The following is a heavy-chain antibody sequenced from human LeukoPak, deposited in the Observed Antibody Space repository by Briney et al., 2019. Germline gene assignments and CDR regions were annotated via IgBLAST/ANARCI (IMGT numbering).Heavy chain of an antibody. Sequence: SQTLSLTCNVSGGSISNDGFYWSWIRQHPGKGLEWLGYIYYSGSTYYNPSLKSRVTLSVDTSKSQFSLRLSSVTAADTAVYYCARDLTGDQFFDPWGQGTLVTVSS. J-gene: IGHJ5*02. CDR2: IYYSGST. CDR3: ARDLTGDQFFDP. D-gene: IGHD7-27*01. CDR1: GGSISNDGFY. V-gene: IGHV4-31*03.